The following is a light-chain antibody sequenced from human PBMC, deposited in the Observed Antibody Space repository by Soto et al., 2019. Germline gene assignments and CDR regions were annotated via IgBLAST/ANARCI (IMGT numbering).Light chain of an antibody. CDR2: AAS. CDR3: QQLNSYPLT. Sequence: DIQLTQSPSFLSASVGDRVTITCRASQDISDYLAWYQQRPGKAPKLLIYAASTLQSGVPSRFSGSGSGTEFTLTISSLQTEDFATYYCQQLNSYPLTFGGGTKVEIK. V-gene: IGKV1-9*01. CDR1: QDISDY. J-gene: IGKJ4*01.